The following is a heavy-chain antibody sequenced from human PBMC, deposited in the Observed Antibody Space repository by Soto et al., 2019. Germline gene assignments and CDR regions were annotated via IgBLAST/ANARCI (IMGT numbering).Heavy chain of an antibody. CDR3: VRQGIGNLHGLVDV. J-gene: IGHJ6*02. V-gene: IGHV4-59*08. D-gene: IGHD1-1*01. CDR1: SGPSSSNN. Sequence: QVQLQQSGPGLVKLSETLSLTCSVSSGPSSSNNWGWIRQPPGRGLEWIGYVCSTGGTSYNPSLKSRVTISADTSTNHISLTLTSVTAADTAVYYCVRQGIGNLHGLVDVSGQGTTVRVSS. CDR2: VCSTGGT.